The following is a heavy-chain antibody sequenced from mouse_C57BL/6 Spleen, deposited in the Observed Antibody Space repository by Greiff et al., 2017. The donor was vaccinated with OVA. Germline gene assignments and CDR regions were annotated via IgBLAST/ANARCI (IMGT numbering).Heavy chain of an antibody. CDR3: ARGWDEGYFDV. V-gene: IGHV5-9*01. CDR1: GFTFSSYT. CDR2: ISGGGGNT. Sequence: EVHLVESGGGLVKPGGSLKLSCAASGFTFSSYTMSWVRQTPEQRLEWVATISGGGGNTYYPDSVKGRFTISRDNAKNTLYLQMSSLRSEDTALYYCARGWDEGYFDVWGTGTTVTVSS. D-gene: IGHD4-1*01. J-gene: IGHJ1*03.